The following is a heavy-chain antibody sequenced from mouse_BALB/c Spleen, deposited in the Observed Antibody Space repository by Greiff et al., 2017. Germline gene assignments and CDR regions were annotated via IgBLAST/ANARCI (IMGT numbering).Heavy chain of an antibody. CDR3: ARIQGNPRAMDY. V-gene: IGHV14-3*02. D-gene: IGHD2-1*01. Sequence: VHVKQSGAELVKPGASVKLSCTASGFNIKDSYMHWVKQRPEQGLEWIGRIDPANGNTKYDPKFQGKATITADTSTNTAYLQLSSLTSEDTAVYYCARIQGNPRAMDYWGEGTTVTVSS. CDR1: GFNIKDSY. J-gene: IGHJ4*01. CDR2: IDPANGNT.